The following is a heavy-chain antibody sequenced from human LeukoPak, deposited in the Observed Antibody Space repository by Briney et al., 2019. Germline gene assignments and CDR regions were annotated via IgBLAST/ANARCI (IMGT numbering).Heavy chain of an antibody. Sequence: SETLSLTCTVSGDSISSNYWSWIRQPPGKGLEWIGYIYYSGTTNYNPSLKSRVTISVDTSKNQFSLKLSSVTAADTAVYYCAREDYCSGGSCYSGYFQHWGQGTLVTVSS. CDR2: IYYSGTT. CDR1: GDSISSNY. V-gene: IGHV4-59*01. J-gene: IGHJ1*01. CDR3: AREDYCSGGSCYSGYFQH. D-gene: IGHD2-15*01.